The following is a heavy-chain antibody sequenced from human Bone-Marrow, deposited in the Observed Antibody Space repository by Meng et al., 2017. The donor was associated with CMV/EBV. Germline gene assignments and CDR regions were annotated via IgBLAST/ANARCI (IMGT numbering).Heavy chain of an antibody. CDR1: GFTFRSYS. CDR3: ARVSSCYTCYYGMDV. D-gene: IGHD2-2*02. V-gene: IGHV3-21*01. CDR2: ISSSSSYI. Sequence: GESLKISCAASGFTFRSYSMNWVRQAPGKGLEWVSSISSSSSYIYYADSVKGRFTISRDNAKNSLYLQMNSLRAEDTAVYYCARVSSCYTCYYGMDVWGQGTTVTVSS. J-gene: IGHJ6*02.